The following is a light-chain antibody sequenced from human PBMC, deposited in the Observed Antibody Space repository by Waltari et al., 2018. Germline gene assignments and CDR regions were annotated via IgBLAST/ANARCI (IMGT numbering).Light chain of an antibody. CDR3: SSFTSSSSFV. V-gene: IGLV2-14*03. J-gene: IGLJ1*01. CDR1: IRDVGGYKY. Sequence: QSALTQPASVSGSPGQSINISCTGTIRDVGGYKYVSWYQQHPGDVPRLLIYDVVKRPSGGSSRFSGSKSDNTARLTSSGLQAADEAHYYCSSFTSSSSFVFGSGTKVTV. CDR2: DVV.